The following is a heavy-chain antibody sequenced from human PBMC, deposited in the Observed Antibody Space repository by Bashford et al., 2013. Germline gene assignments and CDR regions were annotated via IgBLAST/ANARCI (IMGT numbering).Heavy chain of an antibody. D-gene: IGHD2-21*01. CDR3: ARGPAYVLRGAFKRIHYYDHGLDV. CDR1: GYTFTSDF. V-gene: IGHV1-46*01. CDR2: INPRGGNT. Sequence: ASVKVSCKASGYTFTSDFLHWVRQAPGQGLQWLGIINPRGGNTRYAQKFQARLTLTSDTSTSTVYMELSSLRSADTAMYYCARGPAYVLRGAFKRIHYYDHGLDVWGQGTTVTVSS. J-gene: IGHJ6*02.